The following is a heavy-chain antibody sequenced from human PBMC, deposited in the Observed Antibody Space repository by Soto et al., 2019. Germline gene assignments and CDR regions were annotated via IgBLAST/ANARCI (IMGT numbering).Heavy chain of an antibody. J-gene: IGHJ6*02. CDR1: GYMNDNSG. D-gene: IGHD3-16*01. Sequence: GASVKVSCKASGYMNDNSGMAWVRQEQGQGLEWMGWISPYSGNTHYASKVQGRLTMTTDTSTSTAYMDLGSLTSDDTAVYYCAMVDNYVTPTPQDVWGQGTTVTVSS. CDR3: AMVDNYVTPTPQDV. CDR2: ISPYSGNT. V-gene: IGHV1-18*01.